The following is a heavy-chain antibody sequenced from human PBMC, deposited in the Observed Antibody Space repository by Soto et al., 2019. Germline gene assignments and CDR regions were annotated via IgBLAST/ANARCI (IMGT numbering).Heavy chain of an antibody. V-gene: IGHV4-59*02. CDR1: GGSVTSYS. Sequence: PSETLSRTCTVSGGSVTSYSWTWIRQAPGRGLEWIGYIDYRESTNYNPSLKSRVTISLDTSKNQFSLRLNSVTAADTAVYHCARGGDSTAWYNWFDPWGQGILVTVSS. CDR3: ARGGDSTAWYNWFDP. J-gene: IGHJ5*02. CDR2: IDYREST. D-gene: IGHD6-19*01.